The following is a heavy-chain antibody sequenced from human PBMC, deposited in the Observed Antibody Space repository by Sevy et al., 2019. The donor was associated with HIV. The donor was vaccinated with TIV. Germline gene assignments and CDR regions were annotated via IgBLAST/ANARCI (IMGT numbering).Heavy chain of an antibody. V-gene: IGHV1-2*02. J-gene: IGHJ5*02. CDR3: TRDAGIYGPPWWFDP. CDR2: VSPFNGAT. Sequence: ASVKVSCKASGYMFSASWIHWVRQAPGQGLEWMVWVSPFNGATLYAQNFQGRFTITLDMSINTAYMELTRLTSDDTALYFCTRDAGIYGPPWWFDPWGQGTLVTVSS. D-gene: IGHD3-10*01. CDR1: GYMFSASW.